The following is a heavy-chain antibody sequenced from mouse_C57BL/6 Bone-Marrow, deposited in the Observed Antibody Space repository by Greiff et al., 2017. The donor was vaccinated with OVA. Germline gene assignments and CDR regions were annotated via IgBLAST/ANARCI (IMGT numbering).Heavy chain of an antibody. J-gene: IGHJ3*01. D-gene: IGHD2-4*01. CDR3: AREGVYYDYDWFAY. V-gene: IGHV5-4*03. CDR2: ISAGGSYT. CDR1: GFTFSSYA. Sequence: EVMLVESGGGLVKPGGSLKLSCAASGFTFSSYAMSWVRQTPEKRLEWVATISAGGSYTYYPDNVKGRFTISRDNAKNNLYLQMSHLKSEDTAMYYCAREGVYYDYDWFAYWGQGTLVTVSA.